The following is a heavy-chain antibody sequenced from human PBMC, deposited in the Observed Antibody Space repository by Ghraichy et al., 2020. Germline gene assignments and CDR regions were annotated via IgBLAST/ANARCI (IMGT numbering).Heavy chain of an antibody. CDR3: ARESSFAYSAFDY. Sequence: GGSLRLSCEASGFTFSNHYMTWVRQAPGKGLEWVANIKQDGKDKFFVESAKGRFTISRDNAKNSMYLQMNSLRAEDTAVYYCARESSFAYSAFDYWGQGILVTVSS. D-gene: IGHD5-12*01. J-gene: IGHJ4*02. CDR2: IKQDGKDK. CDR1: GFTFSNHY. V-gene: IGHV3-7*03.